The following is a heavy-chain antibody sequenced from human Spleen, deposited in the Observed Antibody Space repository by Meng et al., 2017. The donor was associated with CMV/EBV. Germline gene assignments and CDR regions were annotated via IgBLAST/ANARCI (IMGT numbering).Heavy chain of an antibody. CDR3: AKDLGRGYYYGMDV. CDR2: IRYDGSYK. Sequence: GESLKISCAVSGIFFRSYGIHWVRQAPGKGLEWVAFIRYDGSYKEYVDSVKGRFTISRDNSKNTLYLQMNSLRAEDTAVYYCAKDLGRGYYYGMDVWGQGTTVTVSS. CDR1: GIFFRSYG. V-gene: IGHV3-30*02. D-gene: IGHD3-10*01. J-gene: IGHJ6*02.